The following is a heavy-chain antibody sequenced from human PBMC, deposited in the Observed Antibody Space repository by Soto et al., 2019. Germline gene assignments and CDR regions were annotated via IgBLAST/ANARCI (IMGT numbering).Heavy chain of an antibody. Sequence: QVQLMQSGPEVKEPGASVKVSCKASGYTFTRYYMHWLRQAPGRGPEWMGIIKPSGGSANYAQKFQGRVTMTRDTSTSTVYMELSSLRSEDTAIYYCARAPDLAGGAWFDPWGQGTLVTVSS. V-gene: IGHV1-46*01. D-gene: IGHD1-26*01. CDR1: GYTFTRYY. J-gene: IGHJ5*02. CDR2: IKPSGGSA. CDR3: ARAPDLAGGAWFDP.